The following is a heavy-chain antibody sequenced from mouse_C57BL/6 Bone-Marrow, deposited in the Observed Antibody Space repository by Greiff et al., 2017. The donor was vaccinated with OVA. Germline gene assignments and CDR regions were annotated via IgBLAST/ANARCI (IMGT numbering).Heavy chain of an antibody. CDR2: ISYDGSN. Sequence: VQLKESGPGLVKPSQSLSLTCSVTGYSITSGYYWNWIRQFPGNKLEWMGYISYDGSNNYNPSLKNRISITRDTSKNQFFLKLNSVTTEDTATYYCASFYDGYTWFAYWGQGTLVTVSA. J-gene: IGHJ3*01. CDR3: ASFYDGYTWFAY. V-gene: IGHV3-6*01. D-gene: IGHD2-3*01. CDR1: GYSITSGYY.